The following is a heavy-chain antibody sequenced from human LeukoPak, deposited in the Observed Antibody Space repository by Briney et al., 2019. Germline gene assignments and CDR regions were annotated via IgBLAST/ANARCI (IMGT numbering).Heavy chain of an antibody. CDR3: AKDLVPLPGHNWFDP. J-gene: IGHJ5*02. V-gene: IGHV3-30*18. CDR1: GFTFSSYG. Sequence: PGGSLRLSCAASGFTFSSYGMHWVRQAPGKGLEWVAVISYDGSNKYYADSVKGRFTISRDNSKNTPYLQMNSLRVEDTAVHYCAKDLVPLPGHNWFDPWGQGTLVTVSS. CDR2: ISYDGSNK.